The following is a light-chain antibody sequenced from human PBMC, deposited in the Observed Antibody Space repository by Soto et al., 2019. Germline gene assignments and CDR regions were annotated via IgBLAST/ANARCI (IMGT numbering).Light chain of an antibody. CDR2: YVT. CDR3: TSFTSGSTPYV. V-gene: IGLV2-14*03. CDR1: SNDVGGFNY. J-gene: IGLJ1*01. Sequence: QSVLTQPASVSGSPGQSITISCTGTSNDVGGFNYVSWYQQLPGKAPKLVIYYVTHRTSGVSDRFSGSRSGNTASLTISGLQAEDEADYYCTSFTSGSTPYVLGTGTKVTVL.